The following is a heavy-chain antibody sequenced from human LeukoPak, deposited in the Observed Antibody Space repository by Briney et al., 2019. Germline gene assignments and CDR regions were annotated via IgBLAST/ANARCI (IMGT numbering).Heavy chain of an antibody. J-gene: IGHJ6*03. CDR3: ARRFGAARDDYMDV. V-gene: IGHV3-9*01. CDR1: GFTFDDYA. CDR2: ISWNSGSI. Sequence: TGGSLRLSCAASGFTFDDYAMHWVRQAPGKGLEWVSGISWNSGSIGYADSVKGRFTISRDNAKNSLYLQMNSLRAEDTAVYYCARRFGAARDDYMDVWGKGTAVTVSS. D-gene: IGHD3-16*01.